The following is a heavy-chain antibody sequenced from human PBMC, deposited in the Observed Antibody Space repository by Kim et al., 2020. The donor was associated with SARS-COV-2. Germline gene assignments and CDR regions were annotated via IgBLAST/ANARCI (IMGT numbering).Heavy chain of an antibody. CDR3: ANCGRSYGNSFDY. D-gene: IGHD5-18*01. Sequence: YSSPSLESRVTRSVDTSKNQFSLDLSSVTAADTAIYYCANCGRSYGNSFDYWGQGALVTVSS. V-gene: IGHV4-31*02. J-gene: IGHJ4*02.